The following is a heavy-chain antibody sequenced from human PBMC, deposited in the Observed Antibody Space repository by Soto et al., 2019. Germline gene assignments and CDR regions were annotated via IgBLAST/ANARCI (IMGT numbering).Heavy chain of an antibody. CDR1: GGSISSGGYH. D-gene: IGHD2-21*01. CDR3: ATNSDVGFRDWFDP. CDR2: IYYRGTT. J-gene: IGHJ5*02. Sequence: QVQLQESGPGLVKPAQTLSLTCSVSGGSISSGGYHWSWIRQHPGKGLEWIGYIYYRGTTYYNPALKSGVTRSVDTSKKQFSLKLSSMTAADTAVYYCATNSDVGFRDWFDPWGQGTLVTVSS. V-gene: IGHV4-31*03.